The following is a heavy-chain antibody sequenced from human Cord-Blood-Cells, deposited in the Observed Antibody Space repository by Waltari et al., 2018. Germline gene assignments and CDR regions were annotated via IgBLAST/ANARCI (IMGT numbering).Heavy chain of an antibody. CDR1: GFTFDDYA. J-gene: IGHJ3*02. D-gene: IGHD1-1*01. Sequence: EVQLVESGGGLVQPGRSLRLSCAASGFTFDDYAMHWVRQAPGKGLEWVSGISWNSGSIGDADSVKGRFTITRDNAKNSLYLQMNSLRAEDMALYYCSKDNFAFDIWGQVTMVTVSS. CDR3: SKDNFAFDI. CDR2: ISWNSGSI. V-gene: IGHV3-9*03.